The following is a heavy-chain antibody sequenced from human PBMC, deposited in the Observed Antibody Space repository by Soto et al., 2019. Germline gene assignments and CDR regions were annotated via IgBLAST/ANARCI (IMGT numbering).Heavy chain of an antibody. CDR2: INPSGGST. Sequence: VASVKVSCKASGYTLTSYYMHWVRQAPGQGLEWMGAINPSGGSTTYAQKFQGRVAMTRDTSTSTVYMELSSLRAEDTAVYYCAREAAVRYYFDYWGHGTLVTVS. J-gene: IGHJ4*01. CDR3: AREAAVRYYFDY. V-gene: IGHV1-46*01. CDR1: GYTLTSYY. D-gene: IGHD6-13*01.